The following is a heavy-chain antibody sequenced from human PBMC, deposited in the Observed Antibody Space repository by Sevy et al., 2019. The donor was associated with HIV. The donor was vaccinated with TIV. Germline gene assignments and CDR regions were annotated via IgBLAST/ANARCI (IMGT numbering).Heavy chain of an antibody. CDR1: RDTFTNFV. V-gene: IGHV1-69*13. D-gene: IGHD2-21*02. Sequence: ASVKVSCKASRDTFTNFVLTWVRQAPGQGLEWMGGIIPVSGTTNYAQKCQGRVTITGDESTTTVYMEVSSLSSEDTAIYYCARLDPCGGACYHFDRWGQGTLVTVSS. CDR3: ARLDPCGGACYHFDR. J-gene: IGHJ4*02. CDR2: IIPVSGTT.